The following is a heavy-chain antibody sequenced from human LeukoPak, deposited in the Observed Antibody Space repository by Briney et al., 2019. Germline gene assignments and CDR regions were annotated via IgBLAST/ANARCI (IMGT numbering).Heavy chain of an antibody. V-gene: IGHV3-9*01. CDR2: ISWNSGSI. Sequence: GGSLRLSCAASGFTFDDYAMHWVRQAPGKGLEWVSGISWNSGSIGYADSVKGRFTISRDNAKNSLYLQMNSLRAEDTALYYCARDATYCAGGSCSRFDPWGQGTLVTVSS. J-gene: IGHJ5*02. D-gene: IGHD2-15*01. CDR1: GFTFDDYA. CDR3: ARDATYCAGGSCSRFDP.